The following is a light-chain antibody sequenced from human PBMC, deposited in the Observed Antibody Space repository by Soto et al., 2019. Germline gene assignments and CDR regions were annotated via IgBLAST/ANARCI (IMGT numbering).Light chain of an antibody. J-gene: IGKJ1*01. CDR1: QSVNNY. Sequence: EIVLTQSPATLSFSPGERATLSCRATQSVNNYLAWYQQKPGQPPRLLIYDASNRATGIPARFSGSGSGTDFTLTISSLEPEDFAVYYCQRRSNWSTTFGQGTKVDIK. CDR2: DAS. V-gene: IGKV3-11*01. CDR3: QRRSNWSTT.